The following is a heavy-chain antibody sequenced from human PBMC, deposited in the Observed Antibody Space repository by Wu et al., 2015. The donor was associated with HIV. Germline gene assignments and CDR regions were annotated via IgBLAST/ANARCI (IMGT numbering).Heavy chain of an antibody. CDR2: IHPTSGDT. Sequence: QAQLVQSGAEVKKPGASVKVSCKASGYTFTAYYVHWVRQAPGQGLEWMAWIHPTSGDTNSAEKFQDRVTVTRDTSIDTAYMDLTRLISDDTAVYYCATQTYYYGSGSSLSGMDVWGQGTTVTVSS. D-gene: IGHD3-10*01. CDR3: ATQTYYYGSGSSLSGMDV. CDR1: GYTFTAYY. J-gene: IGHJ6*02. V-gene: IGHV1-2*02.